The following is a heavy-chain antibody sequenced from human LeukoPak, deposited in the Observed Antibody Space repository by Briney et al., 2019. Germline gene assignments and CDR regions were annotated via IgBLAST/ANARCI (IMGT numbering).Heavy chain of an antibody. J-gene: IGHJ4*02. Sequence: PSETLSLTCTVSGVSINSGDYYWSWIRQPPGKGLEWIGYISYNGRTFYNPSLNSRVTISLDTSKNHFSLKLTSVTAADTAVYHCARRPGGNGGLDYWGQGTLVTVPS. V-gene: IGHV4-30-4*08. D-gene: IGHD4-23*01. CDR3: ARRPGGNGGLDY. CDR1: GVSINSGDYY. CDR2: ISYNGRT.